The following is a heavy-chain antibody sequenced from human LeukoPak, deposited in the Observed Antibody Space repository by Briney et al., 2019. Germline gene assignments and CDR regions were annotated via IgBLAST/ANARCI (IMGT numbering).Heavy chain of an antibody. Sequence: VASVKVSCKPSGYSFTAHPIHWMRQAPGQGLEWVGWIVPRSADTNYAQRFQGRVTMTRDTSISTVYMELSGLTSNDTAVYYCAVSIQAASIPAFDYWGQGAPVTVSS. CDR2: IVPRSADT. CDR1: GYSFTAHP. V-gene: IGHV1-2*02. J-gene: IGHJ4*02. CDR3: AVSIQAASIPAFDY. D-gene: IGHD6-25*01.